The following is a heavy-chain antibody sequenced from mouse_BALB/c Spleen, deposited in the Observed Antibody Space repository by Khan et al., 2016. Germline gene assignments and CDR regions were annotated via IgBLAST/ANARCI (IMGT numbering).Heavy chain of an antibody. CDR3: ARNDGSSPYAMDY. V-gene: IGHV14-3*02. J-gene: IGHJ4*01. Sequence: VQLQQSGAELVKPGASVKLSCTASGFNIKDTYMHWVKQRPEQGLEWIGRIDPANGNTKYDPKFQGKATITADTSSNTAYLQLSSLTSEDTAVYYCARNDGSSPYAMDYWGQGTSVTGSS. D-gene: IGHD1-1*01. CDR2: IDPANGNT. CDR1: GFNIKDTY.